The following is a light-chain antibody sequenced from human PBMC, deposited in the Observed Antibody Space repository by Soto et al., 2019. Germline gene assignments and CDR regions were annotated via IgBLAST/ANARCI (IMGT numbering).Light chain of an antibody. CDR1: QKIINNF. J-gene: IGKJ2*01. V-gene: IGKV3-20*01. CDR2: GAS. CDR3: QQYGRSPFT. Sequence: EIVLTQSPGTLSLSPGERATLSCRPSQKIINNFLAWFQQKPGLAPRLLIHGASTRASGVPDRFSGGGSGTDFVLTISRLEPEDFAVYYCQQYGRSPFTFGQGTKLQIK.